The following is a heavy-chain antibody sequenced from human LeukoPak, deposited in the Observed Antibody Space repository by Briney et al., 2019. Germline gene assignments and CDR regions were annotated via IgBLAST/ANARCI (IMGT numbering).Heavy chain of an antibody. CDR2: ISYDGSNK. D-gene: IGHD1-26*01. CDR1: GFTFSSYG. V-gene: IGHV3-30*18. J-gene: IGHJ3*02. Sequence: PGGSLRLSCAASGFTFSSYGMHWVRQAPGKGLEWVAVISYDGSNKYYADSVKGRSTISRDNSKNTLYLQMNSLRAEDTAVYYCAKDLRRLRVGLDAFDIWGQGTMVTVSS. CDR3: AKDLRRLRVGLDAFDI.